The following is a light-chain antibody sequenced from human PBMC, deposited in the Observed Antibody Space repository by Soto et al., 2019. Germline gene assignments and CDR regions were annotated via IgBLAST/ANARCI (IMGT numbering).Light chain of an antibody. V-gene: IGKV3-11*01. Sequence: DIEMTQSPATLSLSPGERATLSCWASQSVISYLAWYQQKPGQPPRLLIYDTSNRATGIPARFSGSGSGTEFTLTISSLQPDDFATYYCQQYNSYSRTFGQGTKVDIK. J-gene: IGKJ1*01. CDR1: QSVISY. CDR3: QQYNSYSRT. CDR2: DTS.